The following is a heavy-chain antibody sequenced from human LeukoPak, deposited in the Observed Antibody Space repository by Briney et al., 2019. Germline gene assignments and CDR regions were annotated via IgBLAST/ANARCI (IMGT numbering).Heavy chain of an antibody. Sequence: PGGSLRLSCAASGFTFDDYGMSWVRPAPGKGLEWVSGINWSGGRTGYADSLKGRFTVSRDNAKNTLYLQMNSLRDEDTALYYCARDLTTSDNWGQGTLVTVSS. CDR2: INWSGGRT. CDR3: ARDLTTSDN. CDR1: GFTFDDYG. J-gene: IGHJ4*02. V-gene: IGHV3-20*04. D-gene: IGHD1/OR15-1a*01.